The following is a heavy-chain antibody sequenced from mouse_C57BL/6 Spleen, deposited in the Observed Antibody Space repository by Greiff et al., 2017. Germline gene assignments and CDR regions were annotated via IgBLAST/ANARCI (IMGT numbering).Heavy chain of an antibody. D-gene: IGHD1-1*01. V-gene: IGHV5-9*01. CDR2: ISGGGGNT. CDR3: AGHDYYGSSYVWYFEV. Sequence: DVMLVESGGGLVKPGGSLKLSCAASGFTFSSYTMPWVRQTPEKRLEWVATISGGGGNTYYPDSVKGRFTISRDNAKNTLYLQMSSLRSEDTALYYCAGHDYYGSSYVWYFEVWGTRTTVTVSS. CDR1: GFTFSSYT. J-gene: IGHJ1*03.